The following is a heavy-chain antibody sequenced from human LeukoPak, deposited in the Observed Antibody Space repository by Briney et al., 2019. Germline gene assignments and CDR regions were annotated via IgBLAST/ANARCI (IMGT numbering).Heavy chain of an antibody. D-gene: IGHD3-22*01. CDR1: GGSINNGDYS. V-gene: IGHV4-30-2*01. CDR2: IYQSESS. Sequence: SQTLSLTCAVSGGSINNGDYSWSWIRQPPGKGLEWIGYIYQSESSYYNPSLKSRVTISVDTSKNQFSLKLSSVTAADTAVYYCARADYYDSSGYYWWFDPWGQGTLVTVSS. CDR3: ARADYYDSSGYYWWFDP. J-gene: IGHJ5*02.